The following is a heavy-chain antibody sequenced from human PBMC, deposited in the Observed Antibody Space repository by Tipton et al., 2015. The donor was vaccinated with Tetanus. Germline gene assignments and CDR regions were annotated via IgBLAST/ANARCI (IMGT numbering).Heavy chain of an antibody. J-gene: IGHJ4*02. D-gene: IGHD3-10*01. CDR3: ARVGNTMIGGQATHFDY. CDR2: IYYSGSA. V-gene: IGHV4-39*07. Sequence: TLSLTCTVSGGSISSSVYYWGWIRQPPGKGLEWIGTIYYSGSATYNPSLKRRVVISVDTSKDQFSLKMNSVTAADTAVYYCARVGNTMIGGQATHFDYWGPGALVTVSS. CDR1: GGSISSSVYY.